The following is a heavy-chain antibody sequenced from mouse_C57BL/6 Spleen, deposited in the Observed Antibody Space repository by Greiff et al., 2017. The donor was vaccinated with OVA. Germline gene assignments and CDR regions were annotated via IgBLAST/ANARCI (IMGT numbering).Heavy chain of an antibody. Sequence: EVKLMESGGGLVKPGGSLKLSCAASGFTFSDYGMHWVRQAPEKGLEWVAYISSGSSTIYYADTVKGRFTISRDNAQNTLFLQMTSLRSEDTAMYYCARVGSYAMDYWGQGTSVTVSS. J-gene: IGHJ4*01. V-gene: IGHV5-17*01. CDR1: GFTFSDYG. CDR2: ISSGSSTI. CDR3: ARVGSYAMDY.